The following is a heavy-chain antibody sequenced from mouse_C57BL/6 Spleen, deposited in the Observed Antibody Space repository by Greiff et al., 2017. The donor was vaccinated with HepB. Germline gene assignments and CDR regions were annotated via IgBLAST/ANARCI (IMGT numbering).Heavy chain of an antibody. CDR3: ARRYGNHQAWFAY. CDR1: GYTFTDHT. J-gene: IGHJ3*01. CDR2: IYPRDGST. V-gene: IGHV1-78*01. D-gene: IGHD2-1*01. Sequence: VQLQQSDAELVKPGASVKISCKVSGYTFTDHTIHWMKQRPEQGLEWIGYIYPRDGSTKYNEKFKGKATLTADKSSSTAYMQLNSLTSEDSAVYLCARRYGNHQAWFAYWGQGTLVTVSA.